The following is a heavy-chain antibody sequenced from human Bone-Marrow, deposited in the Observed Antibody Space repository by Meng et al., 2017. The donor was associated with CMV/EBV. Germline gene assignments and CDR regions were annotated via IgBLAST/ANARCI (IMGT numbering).Heavy chain of an antibody. CDR2: IKQDGSEK. J-gene: IGHJ6*02. V-gene: IGHV3-7*01. Sequence: GESPKISCAASGFTRSSYWMSWVRQAPGKGLEWVANIKQDGSEKYYVDSVKGRFTISRDNAKNSLYLQMNSLRAEDTAVYYCAREMRFLEWLSDRTNYYYYGMDVWGQGTTVTVSS. D-gene: IGHD3-3*01. CDR1: GFTRSSYW. CDR3: AREMRFLEWLSDRTNYYYYGMDV.